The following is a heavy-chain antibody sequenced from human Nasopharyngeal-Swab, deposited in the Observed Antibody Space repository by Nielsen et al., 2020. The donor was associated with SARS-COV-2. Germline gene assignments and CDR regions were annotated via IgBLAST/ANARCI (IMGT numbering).Heavy chain of an antibody. CDR3: ARDHGYHDSSGYYTNDAFDI. J-gene: IGHJ3*02. Sequence: LKISCAASGFTFSSYGMHWVRQAPGKGLEWVAVIWYDGSNKYYADSVKGRFTISRDNSKNTLYLQMNSLRAEDTAVYYCARDHGYHDSSGYYTNDAFDIWGQGTMVTVSS. V-gene: IGHV3-33*01. CDR2: IWYDGSNK. CDR1: GFTFSSYG. D-gene: IGHD3-22*01.